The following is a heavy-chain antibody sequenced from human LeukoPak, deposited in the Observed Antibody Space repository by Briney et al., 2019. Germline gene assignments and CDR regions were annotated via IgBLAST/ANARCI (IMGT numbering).Heavy chain of an antibody. CDR2: IYYSGST. CDR1: GGSIRNYY. D-gene: IGHD3-3*01. V-gene: IGHV4-59*08. J-gene: IGHJ4*02. Sequence: PSETLSLTCTVSGGSIRNYYWSWIRQPPGKGLEWIGYIYYSGSTNYNPSLKSRVTISVDTSKNQFSLKLNSVTAADTAVYYCARHFSHDFWSGYPLYYFDYWGQGTLVTVSS. CDR3: ARHFSHDFWSGYPLYYFDY.